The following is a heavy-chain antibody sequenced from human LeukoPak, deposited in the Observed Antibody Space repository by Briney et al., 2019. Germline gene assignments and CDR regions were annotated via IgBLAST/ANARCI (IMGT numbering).Heavy chain of an antibody. J-gene: IGHJ4*02. CDR2: IYYSGST. CDR3: ARHPQYCSGGSCYSGVPVYYFDY. D-gene: IGHD2-15*01. Sequence: SETLSLTCTVSGGSISSYYWSWIRQPPGKGLEWIGYIYYSGSTKYNPSLKSRVTISVDTSKNQFSLKLSSVTAADTAVYYCARHPQYCSGGSCYSGVPVYYFDYWGQGTLVTVSS. V-gene: IGHV4-59*08. CDR1: GGSISSYY.